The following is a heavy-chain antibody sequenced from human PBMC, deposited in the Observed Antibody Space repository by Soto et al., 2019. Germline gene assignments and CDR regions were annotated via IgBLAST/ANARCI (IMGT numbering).Heavy chain of an antibody. D-gene: IGHD3-3*01. CDR3: ARGASDFWGAYPEIHFFDY. V-gene: IGHV3-30-3*01. CDR2: ISYDETNK. CDR1: EFTFSTYP. J-gene: IGHJ4*01. Sequence: GGSLRLSCAASEFTFSTYPMHWVRQAPGKGLEWVAVISYDETNKYYADSVKGRFTISRDNSKNTLYLQMNNLRADDTAVYYCARGASDFWGAYPEIHFFDYWGHGTLVTVSS.